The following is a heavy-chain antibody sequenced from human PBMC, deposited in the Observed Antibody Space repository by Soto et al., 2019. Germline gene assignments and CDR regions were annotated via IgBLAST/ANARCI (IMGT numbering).Heavy chain of an antibody. Sequence: SETLSLTCTISGGSFGTNYWSWIRQAPGKGLEWIGYTYHTGSTKYNPSLKSRATISVDTSKNQFSLTLNSAAAADTAVYYCATDSAGRGPFDPWGQGILVTVS. V-gene: IGHV4-59*13. CDR2: TYHTGST. CDR1: GGSFGTNY. CDR3: ATDSAGRGPFDP. J-gene: IGHJ5*02. D-gene: IGHD3-10*01.